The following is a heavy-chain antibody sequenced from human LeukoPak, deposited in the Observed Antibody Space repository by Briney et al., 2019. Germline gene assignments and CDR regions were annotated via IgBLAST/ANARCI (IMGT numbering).Heavy chain of an antibody. CDR2: IIPIFGIA. V-gene: IGHV1-69*04. Sequence: ASVKVSCKASGGTFSSYAFSWVRQAPGQGLEWMVRIIPIFGIANYAQKFQGRVTITADKPTSTAYMELSSLRSEDTAVYYCARGPRETKGATTEAYFQHWGQGTLVTVSS. CDR3: ARGPRETKGATTEAYFQH. D-gene: IGHD1-26*01. J-gene: IGHJ1*01. CDR1: GGTFSSYA.